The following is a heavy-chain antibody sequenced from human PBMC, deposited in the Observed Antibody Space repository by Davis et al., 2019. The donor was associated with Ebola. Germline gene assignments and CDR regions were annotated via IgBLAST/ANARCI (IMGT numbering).Heavy chain of an antibody. J-gene: IGHJ6*02. CDR1: GVSISGNNW. V-gene: IGHV4-4*02. CDR2: IHLSGKT. Sequence: SETLSLTCAVSGVSISGNNWWSWVRQSPGKGLEWIGEIHLSGKTTYNPSLQSRVTISVDKSKNQFSLKLTSVTAADTAVYYCAREAEDYYGVDVWGQGTTVTVSS. CDR3: AREAEDYYGVDV.